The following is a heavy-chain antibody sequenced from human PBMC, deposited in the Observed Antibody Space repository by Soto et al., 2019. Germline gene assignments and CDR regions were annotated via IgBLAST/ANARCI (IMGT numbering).Heavy chain of an antibody. CDR2: IWYDGSNE. V-gene: IGHV3-33*01. Sequence: PGGSLRLSCAASGFIFSNFGMHWVRQAPGKGLEWVAVIWYDGSNEYYADSVKGRFTISKDNSKNTLYLQMNSLRAEDTAVYYCARDDIPGIAVATYGMDVWDQRTPVTASS. D-gene: IGHD6-19*01. CDR1: GFIFSNFG. J-gene: IGHJ6*02. CDR3: ARDDIPGIAVATYGMDV.